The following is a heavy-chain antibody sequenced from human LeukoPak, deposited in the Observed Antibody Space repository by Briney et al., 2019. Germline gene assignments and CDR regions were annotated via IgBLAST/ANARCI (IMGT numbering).Heavy chain of an antibody. CDR1: GGTFGSYA. V-gene: IGHV1-69*13. CDR2: IIPIFGTA. CDR3: ARGFGGGSGYMDV. Sequence: SVKVSCKASGGTFGSYAISWVRQAPGQGLEWMGGIIPIFGTANYAQKFQGRVTITADESTSTAYMELSSLRSEDTAVYYCARGFGGGSGYMDVWGKGTTVTVSS. D-gene: IGHD3-16*01. J-gene: IGHJ6*03.